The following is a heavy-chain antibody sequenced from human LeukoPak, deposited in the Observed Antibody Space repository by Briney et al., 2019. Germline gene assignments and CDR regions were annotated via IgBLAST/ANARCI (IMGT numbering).Heavy chain of an antibody. V-gene: IGHV3-23*01. J-gene: IGHJ4*02. Sequence: PGGSLRLSCAASGFTFRSYGMSSVRQAPGKGLEWVSAISGSGGSTYYADSVKGRFTISRDNSKNTLYLQMSSLRAEDTAVYYCATDGIGTSVYWGQRTLVTVSS. CDR3: ATDGIGTSVY. D-gene: IGHD1-1*01. CDR1: GFTFRSYG. CDR2: ISGSGGST.